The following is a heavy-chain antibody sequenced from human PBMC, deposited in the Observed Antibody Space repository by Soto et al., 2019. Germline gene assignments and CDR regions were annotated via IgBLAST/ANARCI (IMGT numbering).Heavy chain of an antibody. V-gene: IGHV3-48*01. CDR2: ISSSSSTI. Sequence: GGSMRLSCTASGFTFGGYAMSWFRQAPGKGLEWVSYISSSSSTIYYADSVKGRFTISRDNAKNSLYLQMNSLRAEDTAVYYCARDWAAAAGTYWFDPWGQGTLVTVSS. CDR3: ARDWAAAAGTYWFDP. J-gene: IGHJ5*02. CDR1: GFTFGGYA. D-gene: IGHD6-13*01.